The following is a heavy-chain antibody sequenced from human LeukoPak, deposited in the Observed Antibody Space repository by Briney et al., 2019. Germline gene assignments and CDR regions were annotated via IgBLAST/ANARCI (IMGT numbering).Heavy chain of an antibody. CDR1: GFTFSSYG. CDR3: ANPRYSSGWYPFDY. J-gene: IGHJ4*02. V-gene: IGHV3-30*18. CDR2: ISYDGSNK. Sequence: GGSLRLSCAASGFTFSSYGMHWVRQAPGKGLERVAVISYDGSNKYYADSAKGRFTISRDNSKNTLYLQMNSLRAEDTAVYYCANPRYSSGWYPFDYWGQGTLVTVSS. D-gene: IGHD6-19*01.